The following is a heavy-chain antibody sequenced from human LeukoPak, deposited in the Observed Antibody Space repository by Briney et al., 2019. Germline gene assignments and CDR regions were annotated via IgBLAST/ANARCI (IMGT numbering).Heavy chain of an antibody. Sequence: WGSLRLSCAASGFTLSNYAMNWVRQAPGKGLEWVSGIGGSGSAYYADSVKGRFSISRDNSKNTLYLQMDNLRAEDTAVYYCAKRGAEVGETVAPGDYWGQGTLLTVSS. V-gene: IGHV3-23*01. D-gene: IGHD1-26*01. CDR1: GFTLSNYA. CDR2: IGGSGSA. J-gene: IGHJ4*02. CDR3: AKRGAEVGETVAPGDY.